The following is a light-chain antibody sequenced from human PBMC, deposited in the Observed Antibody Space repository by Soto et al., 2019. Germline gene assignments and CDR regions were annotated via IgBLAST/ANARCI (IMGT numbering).Light chain of an antibody. CDR1: QSISNY. J-gene: IGKJ5*01. CDR3: QQSYSTPLT. V-gene: IGKV1-39*01. CDR2: AAS. Sequence: DFQLTRSRSTLCAHIWPSLTITCLASQSISNYLDWYQQKPGKAPKFLIYAASSLKSGVPSRFSGSGSGTDFTLTISSLQPEDFATYYCQQSYSTPLTFGQGTRLEIK.